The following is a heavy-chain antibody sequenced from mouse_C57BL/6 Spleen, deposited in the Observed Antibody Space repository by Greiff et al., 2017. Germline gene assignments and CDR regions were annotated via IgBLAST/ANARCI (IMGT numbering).Heavy chain of an antibody. CDR3: ARGYDGY. CDR1: GYTFTSYW. J-gene: IGHJ2*01. V-gene: IGHV1-50*01. D-gene: IGHD2-3*01. CDR2: IDPSDSYT. Sequence: QVQLQQPGAELVKPGASVKLSCKASGYTFTSYWMQWVKQRPGQGLEWIGEIDPSDSYTNYNQKFKGKATLTVDTSSSTAYMQLSSLTSEDSAVYYCARGYDGYWGQGTTLTVSS.